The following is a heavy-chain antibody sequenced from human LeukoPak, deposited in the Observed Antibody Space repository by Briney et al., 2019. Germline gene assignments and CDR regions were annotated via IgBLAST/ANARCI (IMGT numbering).Heavy chain of an antibody. D-gene: IGHD3-3*01. Sequence: ASVKVSCKASGYTFTGYYMHWVRQAPGQGLEWMGWISAYNGNTNYAQKLQGRVTMTTDTSTSTAYMELRSLRSDDTAVYYCARDYDFWSGSPSYMDVWGKGTTVTVSS. CDR1: GYTFTGYY. CDR3: ARDYDFWSGSPSYMDV. J-gene: IGHJ6*03. V-gene: IGHV1-18*04. CDR2: ISAYNGNT.